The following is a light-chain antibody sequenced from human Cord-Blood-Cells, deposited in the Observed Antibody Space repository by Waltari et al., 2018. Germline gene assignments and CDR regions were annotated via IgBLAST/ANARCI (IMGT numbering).Light chain of an antibody. CDR2: LGS. J-gene: IGKJ5*01. Sequence: DIVMTQSPLSLPVTPGEPASISCRSSQSLLHSNGYNFLDCYLQTPGQSPQLLIYLGSNRASGVPDRFSGSGSGTDFTLKISRVEAEDVGVYYCMQALQTPITFGQGTRLEIK. V-gene: IGKV2-28*01. CDR1: QSLLHSNGYNF. CDR3: MQALQTPIT.